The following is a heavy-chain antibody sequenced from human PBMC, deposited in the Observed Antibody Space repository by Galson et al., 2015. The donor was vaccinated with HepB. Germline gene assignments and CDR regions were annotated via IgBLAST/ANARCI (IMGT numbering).Heavy chain of an antibody. Sequence: SVKVSCKASGYTFTGYGISWVRQAPGQGLEWMGWISAYNGNTNYAQKLQGRVTMTTDTSTSTAYMELRSLRSDDTAVYYCAQAAMEGWFDPWGQGTLVTVSS. J-gene: IGHJ5*02. CDR2: ISAYNGNT. CDR1: GYTFTGYG. D-gene: IGHD2-2*01. CDR3: AQAAMEGWFDP. V-gene: IGHV1-18*01.